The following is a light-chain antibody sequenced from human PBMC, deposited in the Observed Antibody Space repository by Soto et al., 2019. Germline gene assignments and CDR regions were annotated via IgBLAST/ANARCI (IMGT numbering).Light chain of an antibody. V-gene: IGKV1-17*01. CDR1: QGIGND. CDR2: AAS. CDR3: LQHNSYPRA. J-gene: IGKJ1*01. Sequence: DIQMTQSPSSMSASVGDRVTITCRASQGIGNDLGWYQQKPAKAPKRLIYAASSLQSGVPSNFSARGAGTQVTLTISSLQPEDFATDYCLQHNSYPRAFGQGTKVEIK.